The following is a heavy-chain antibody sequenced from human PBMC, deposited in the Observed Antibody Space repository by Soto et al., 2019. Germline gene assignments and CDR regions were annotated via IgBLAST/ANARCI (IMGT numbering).Heavy chain of an antibody. Sequence: SETLSLTCTVSGGSISSGGYYWSWIRQHPGKGLEWIGYIYYSGSTYYNPSLKSRVTISVDTSKNQFSLKLSSVTAADTAVYYCARQLERSNLVAFDIWGQGTMVTVSS. CDR2: IYYSGST. V-gene: IGHV4-31*03. CDR1: GGSISSGGYY. J-gene: IGHJ3*02. D-gene: IGHD1-1*01. CDR3: ARQLERSNLVAFDI.